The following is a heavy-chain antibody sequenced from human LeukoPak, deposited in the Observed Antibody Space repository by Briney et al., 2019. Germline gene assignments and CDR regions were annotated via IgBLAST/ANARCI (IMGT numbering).Heavy chain of an antibody. Sequence: GGSLRLSCAASGFTFSSYSMNWVRQAPGKGLEGVSYISSSSSTIYYADSVKGRFTISRDNAKNSLYLQMNSLRAEDTAEYYCARWYSGSYQSYFDYWGQGTLVTVSS. CDR2: ISSSSSTI. V-gene: IGHV3-48*04. CDR3: ARWYSGSYQSYFDY. J-gene: IGHJ4*02. CDR1: GFTFSSYS. D-gene: IGHD1-26*01.